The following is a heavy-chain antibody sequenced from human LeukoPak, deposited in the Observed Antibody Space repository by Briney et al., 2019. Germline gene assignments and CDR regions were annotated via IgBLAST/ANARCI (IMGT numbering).Heavy chain of an antibody. V-gene: IGHV3-30*18. CDR3: AKDSVWGSGWYPVEGDFDY. J-gene: IGHJ4*02. Sequence: PGRSLRLSCAASGFTFSSYGMHWVRQAPGKGLEWVAVISYDGSNKYYADSVKGRFTISRDNSKNTLYLQMNSLRAEDTAVYYCAKDSVWGSGWYPVEGDFDYWGQGTLVTVSA. CDR1: GFTFSSYG. D-gene: IGHD6-19*01. CDR2: ISYDGSNK.